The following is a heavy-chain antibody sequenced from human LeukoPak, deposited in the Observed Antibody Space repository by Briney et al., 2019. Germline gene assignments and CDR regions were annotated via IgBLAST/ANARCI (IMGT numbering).Heavy chain of an antibody. CDR1: GGSISSNHW. D-gene: IGHD3-16*01. CDR2: IYHSGST. Sequence: SETLSLTCAVSGGSISSNHWWNWVRQPPGKGLEWIGEIYHSGSTNYNPSLKSRVTISVDKSKNQLFLKLNSVTAADTAVYYCARDLGSSTPSGVWGKGTTVTVSS. CDR3: ARDLGSSTPSGV. V-gene: IGHV4-4*02. J-gene: IGHJ6*04.